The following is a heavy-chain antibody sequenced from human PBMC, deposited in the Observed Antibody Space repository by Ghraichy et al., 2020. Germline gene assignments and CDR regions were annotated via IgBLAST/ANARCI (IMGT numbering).Heavy chain of an antibody. CDR1: GYTFTSYD. J-gene: IGHJ3*02. D-gene: IGHD3-10*01. CDR3: ARRAGNAFDI. CDR2: MNPNSGNT. Sequence: ASVKVSCKASGYTFTSYDINWVRQATGQGLEWMGWMNPNSGNTGYAQKFQGRVTITRNTSINTAYMELRSLRSEDTGVYYCARRAGNAFDIWGQGTMVTVSS. V-gene: IGHV1-8*03.